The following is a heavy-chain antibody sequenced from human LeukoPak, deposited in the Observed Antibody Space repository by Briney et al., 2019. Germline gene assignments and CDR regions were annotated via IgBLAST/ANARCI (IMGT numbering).Heavy chain of an antibody. CDR2: IFSSGRT. CDR3: ASGPHCDD. CDR1: CGHKCIL. J-gene: IGHJ4*02. Sequence: PSETLPHVRYVWCGHKCILLELYLRQPPGKGLEWIGYIFSSGRTHYNPSLKGRVTILVDMSKTQFSLTLSSITAAHTPVYFCASGPHCDDWGQGTLVTVSS. V-gene: IGHV4-59*01.